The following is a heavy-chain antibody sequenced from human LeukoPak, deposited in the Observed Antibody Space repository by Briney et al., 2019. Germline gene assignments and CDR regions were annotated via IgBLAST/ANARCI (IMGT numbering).Heavy chain of an antibody. D-gene: IGHD4-17*01. CDR2: MNPNSGNT. J-gene: IGHJ3*02. Sequence: ASLKVSCKASGYTFTSYDINWVRQATGQGLEWMGWMNPNSGNTGYAQKFQGRVTMTRNTSISAAYMELSSLRSEDTAVYYCARSYGDGDAFDIWGQGTMVTVSS. V-gene: IGHV1-8*01. CDR1: GYTFTSYD. CDR3: ARSYGDGDAFDI.